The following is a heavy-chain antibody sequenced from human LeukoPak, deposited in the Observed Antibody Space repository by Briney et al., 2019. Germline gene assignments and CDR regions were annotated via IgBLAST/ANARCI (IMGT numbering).Heavy chain of an antibody. CDR2: ISSGSTI. V-gene: IGHV3-11*01. CDR3: ARESITMVRGVNYYYYYMDV. CDR1: GFTFSDYY. D-gene: IGHD3-10*01. Sequence: GGSLRLSCAASGFTFSDYYMSWIRQAPGKELEWVSYISSGSTIYYADSVKGRFTISRDNAKNSLYLQMNNLRAEDTAVYYCARESITMVRGVNYYYYYMDVWGKGTTVTVSS. J-gene: IGHJ6*03.